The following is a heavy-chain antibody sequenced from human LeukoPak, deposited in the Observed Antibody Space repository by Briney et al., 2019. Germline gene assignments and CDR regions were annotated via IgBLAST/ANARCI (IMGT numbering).Heavy chain of an antibody. CDR3: AREWWYLDY. J-gene: IGHJ4*02. D-gene: IGHD2-15*01. Sequence: GGSLRLSCAASGFAFSSYGLHWVRQAPGRGLEWVARIKEDGTDIHYVDSVKGRFTISRDNAKNSVYLQMNSLRAEDTAVYYCAREWWYLDYWGQGTLVTVSS. CDR2: IKEDGTDI. CDR1: GFAFSSYG. V-gene: IGHV3-7*05.